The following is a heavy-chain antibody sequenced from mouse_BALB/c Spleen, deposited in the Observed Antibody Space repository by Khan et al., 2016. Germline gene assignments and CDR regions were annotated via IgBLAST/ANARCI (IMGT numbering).Heavy chain of an antibody. CDR2: ISYDGSN. V-gene: IGHV3-6*01. CDR1: GYSITSGYY. Sequence: EVQLQESGPGLVKPSQSLSLTCSVTGYSITSGYYWNWIRQFPGNKLEWMGYISYDGSNNYNPSLKNRISITRDTSKNQFFLKLNSVTTEDTATXYCAGASYYFDYWGQGTTLTVSS. CDR3: AGASYYFDY. J-gene: IGHJ2*01.